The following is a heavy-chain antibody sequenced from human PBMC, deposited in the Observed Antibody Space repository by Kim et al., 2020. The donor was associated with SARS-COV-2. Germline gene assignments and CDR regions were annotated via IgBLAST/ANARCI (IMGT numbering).Heavy chain of an antibody. CDR2: N. D-gene: IGHD6-13*01. J-gene: IGHJ4*02. CDR3: TRGVAASGFDS. Sequence: NDYAPSVKRRITVNPDTSKNQFSLQLNSVTPEDTAVYYCTRGVAASGFDSWGQGTLVTVSS. V-gene: IGHV6-1*01.